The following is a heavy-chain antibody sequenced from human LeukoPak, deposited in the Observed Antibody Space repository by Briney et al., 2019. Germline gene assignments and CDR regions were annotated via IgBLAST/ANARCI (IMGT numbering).Heavy chain of an antibody. Sequence: SVKVSCKASGGTFSSYAISWVRQAPGQGLEWMGGIIPIFGTANYAQRFQGRVTITADESTSTAYMELSSLRSEDTAVYYCAREVGYCSSTSCYWFDPWGQGTLVTVSS. J-gene: IGHJ5*02. D-gene: IGHD2-2*01. CDR2: IIPIFGTA. V-gene: IGHV1-69*01. CDR1: GGTFSSYA. CDR3: AREVGYCSSTSCYWFDP.